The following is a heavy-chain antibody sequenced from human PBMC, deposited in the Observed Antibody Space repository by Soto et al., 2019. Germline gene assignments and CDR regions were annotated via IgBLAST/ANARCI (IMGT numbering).Heavy chain of an antibody. CDR3: ARRVVYAISITTVTTDYYYYYMDV. D-gene: IGHD2-8*02. CDR1: GYTFTSYD. CDR2: MNPNSGNI. Sequence: GASVKVSCKASGYTFTSYDINWVRQATGQGLEWMGWMNPNSGNIGYAQKFQGRVTMTRNTSISTAYMELSSLRSEDTAVYYCARRVVYAISITTVTTDYYYYYMDVWGKGTTVTVSS. V-gene: IGHV1-8*01. J-gene: IGHJ6*03.